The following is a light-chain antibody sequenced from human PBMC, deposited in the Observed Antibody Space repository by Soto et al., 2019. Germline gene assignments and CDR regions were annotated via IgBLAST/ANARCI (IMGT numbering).Light chain of an antibody. Sequence: ESVLTQSPGSLSLSPGEIATLSCRASQSIINNYLAWYQQKPGQAPRLLIYGAFIRATGVPDRFSGSGSGTDFTLTLTRLEAEDFAVYYCQQYGTSPLMYTFGQGTKLGVK. J-gene: IGKJ2*01. CDR2: GAF. V-gene: IGKV3-20*01. CDR1: QSIINNY. CDR3: QQYGTSPLMYT.